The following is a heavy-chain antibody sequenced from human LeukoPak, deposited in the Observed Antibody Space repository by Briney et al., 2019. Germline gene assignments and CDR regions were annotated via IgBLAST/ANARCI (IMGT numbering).Heavy chain of an antibody. CDR2: ISFDGSDK. D-gene: IGHD6-19*01. V-gene: IGHV3-30-3*01. CDR1: GFTFSRNA. J-gene: IGHJ5*02. CDR3: ARDLIQTAVAARVGWFDP. Sequence: GRSLRLSCAASGFTFSRNAMHWVRQAPGKGLEWVAVISFDGSDKYYADSVKGRFTISRDNSKNTLFLQMNSLRAEDTAIYYCARDLIQTAVAARVGWFDPLGPGNPGHRLL.